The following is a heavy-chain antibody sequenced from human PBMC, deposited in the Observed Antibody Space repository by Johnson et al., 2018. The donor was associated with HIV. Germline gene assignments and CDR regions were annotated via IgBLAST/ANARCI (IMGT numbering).Heavy chain of an antibody. CDR3: AKGRSSWSGDAAFDI. CDR2: ISYDGSNK. J-gene: IGHJ3*02. CDR1: GFTFSSYG. V-gene: IGHV3-30*18. D-gene: IGHD6-13*01. Sequence: VQLVESGGGLVKPGGSLRLSCAASGFTFSSYGMHWVRQAPGKGLEWVAVISYDGSNKYYADSVKGRFTISRDNSKNTLYLQMNSLRIEDTAVYYCAKGRSSWSGDAAFDIWGQGTMVTVSS.